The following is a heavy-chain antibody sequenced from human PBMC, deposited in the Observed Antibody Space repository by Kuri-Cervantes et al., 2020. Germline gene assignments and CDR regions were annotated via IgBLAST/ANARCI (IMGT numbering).Heavy chain of an antibody. Sequence: SEILCLTCTVSGGSISSYYWSWIRQPPGKGLELIGYVHKSGDTYYNHSLKSRVAISVDTSKNQFSLKLSSVTAADTAVYYCARLPIQDGGYFDYWGQGTLVTVSS. CDR2: VHKSGDT. D-gene: IGHD3-16*01. CDR3: ARLPIQDGGYFDY. J-gene: IGHJ4*02. CDR1: GGSISSYY. V-gene: IGHV4-59*08.